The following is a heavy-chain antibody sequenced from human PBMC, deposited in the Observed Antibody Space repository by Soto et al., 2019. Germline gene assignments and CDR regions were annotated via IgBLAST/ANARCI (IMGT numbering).Heavy chain of an antibody. CDR3: ALERGYSSGLRINHYFDY. V-gene: IGHV4-59*01. D-gene: IGHD5-18*01. CDR2: IYYNGNT. Sequence: QVQLQESGPGLIKSSEALSPTCTVSGGSFSTYYWTWIRQPPGKGLEWIGYIYYNGNTNYNPSLKCRVTISVETSRNEFSLNLSSVTAADTAVYYCALERGYSSGLRINHYFDYWGQGSLVTVSS. J-gene: IGHJ4*02. CDR1: GGSFSTYY.